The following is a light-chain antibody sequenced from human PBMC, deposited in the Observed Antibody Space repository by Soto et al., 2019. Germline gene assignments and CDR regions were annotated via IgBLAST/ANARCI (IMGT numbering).Light chain of an antibody. CDR2: AAS. CDR3: QQYESLPLT. CDR1: QSISRY. V-gene: IGKV1-33*01. Sequence: DIQMTQSPSTLSASVGDRVTITCRASQSISRYLNWYQQKPGKAPKPLIYAASDLETGVPSRFSGSGSGTGFTFTISSLQPEDFATYYCQQYESLPLTFGQGTRLEIK. J-gene: IGKJ5*01.